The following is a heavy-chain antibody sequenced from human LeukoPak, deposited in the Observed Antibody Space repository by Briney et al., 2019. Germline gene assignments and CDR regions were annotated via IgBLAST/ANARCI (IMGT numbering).Heavy chain of an antibody. Sequence: SETLSLTCAVYGGSFSGFYWSWIRQPPGKGLEWIGEINHSGSTNYNTSLKSRVTISVDTSKNQFSLKLSSVTAADTAVYYCARGSEGAGPEAAGIGSIDYWGQGTLVTVSS. CDR1: GGSFSGFY. V-gene: IGHV4-34*01. D-gene: IGHD6-13*01. CDR2: INHSGST. CDR3: ARGSEGAGPEAAGIGSIDY. J-gene: IGHJ4*02.